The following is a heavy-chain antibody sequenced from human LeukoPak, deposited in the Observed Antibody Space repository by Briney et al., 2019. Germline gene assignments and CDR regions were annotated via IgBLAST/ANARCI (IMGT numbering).Heavy chain of an antibody. CDR2: IYTSGST. Sequence: PSQTLSLTCTVSGGSISSGSYYWSWIRQPAGKGLEWIGRIYTSGSTNYNPSLKSRVTISVDTSKNQFSLKLSSVTAADTAVYYCARDRDIAVAGTGYYYYYMDVRGKGTTVTVSS. V-gene: IGHV4-61*02. CDR3: ARDRDIAVAGTGYYYYYMDV. J-gene: IGHJ6*03. D-gene: IGHD6-19*01. CDR1: GGSISSGSYY.